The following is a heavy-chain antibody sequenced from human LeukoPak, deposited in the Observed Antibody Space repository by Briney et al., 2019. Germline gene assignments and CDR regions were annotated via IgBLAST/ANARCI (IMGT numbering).Heavy chain of an antibody. V-gene: IGHV4-59*01. Sequence: SETLSLTCTVSGGSISSYYWSWIRQPPGKGLEWIGYIYYSGSTNYNPSLKSRVTISVNTSKNQFSLKLSSVTAADTAVYYCARHLTSSSGWYPYYYYGMDVWGQGTTVTVSS. CDR1: GGSISSYY. J-gene: IGHJ6*02. CDR2: IYYSGST. CDR3: ARHLTSSSGWYPYYYYGMDV. D-gene: IGHD6-19*01.